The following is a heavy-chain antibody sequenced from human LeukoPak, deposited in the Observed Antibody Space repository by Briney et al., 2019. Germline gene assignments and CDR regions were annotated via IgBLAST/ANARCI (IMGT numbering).Heavy chain of an antibody. CDR2: INPNSGGT. V-gene: IGHV1-2*04. Sequence: ASVKVTCKASGYTFTGQYIHWVRQPHGQGLEWVGWINPNSGGTNYEQKFHGWVIMTRDTSISTAYMELSSLRYDDTAVYYCARHMTTANNWFDPWGQGTLVTVSS. J-gene: IGHJ5*02. D-gene: IGHD4-17*01. CDR1: GYTFTGQY. CDR3: ARHMTTANNWFDP.